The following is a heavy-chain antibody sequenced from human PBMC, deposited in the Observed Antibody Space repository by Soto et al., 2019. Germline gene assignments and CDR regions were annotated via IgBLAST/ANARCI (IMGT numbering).Heavy chain of an antibody. CDR2: LTWGGSA. CDR3: AKESTSSTYDGMDV. J-gene: IGHJ6*02. Sequence: EVQLLESGGGLIQPGGSLRLSCAGSGFTFSDYGMNWVRQAPGKGLEWVSGLTWGGSAYYAESVRGRFTISRDNSKSILYVQMNSLRVEDTAVYYGAKESTSSTYDGMDVWGQGTPVTVSS. V-gene: IGHV3-23*01. CDR1: GFTFSDYG. D-gene: IGHD6-6*01.